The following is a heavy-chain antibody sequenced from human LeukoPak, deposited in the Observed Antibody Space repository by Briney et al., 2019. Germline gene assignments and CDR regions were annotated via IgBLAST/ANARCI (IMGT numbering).Heavy chain of an antibody. CDR2: ITSSSTYI. Sequence: SGGSLRLSCAASGFTFSNYGMHWVRQAPGRGLEWVSSITSSSTYIYYADSVKGRFTISRDNAKNSLFLQMNSLRAEDTAVYYCARGGSGSYYTIFDYWGQGTLVTVSS. CDR1: GFTFSNYG. D-gene: IGHD3-10*01. J-gene: IGHJ4*02. CDR3: ARGGSGSYYTIFDY. V-gene: IGHV3-21*01.